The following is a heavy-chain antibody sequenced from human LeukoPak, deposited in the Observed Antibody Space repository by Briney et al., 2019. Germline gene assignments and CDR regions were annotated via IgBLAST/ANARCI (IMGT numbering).Heavy chain of an antibody. Sequence: GASVKVSCKASGGTFSSYAISWVRQAPGQGLEWMGGIIPIFGTANYAQKFQGRVTITADESTSTAYMELSSLRSEDTAVYYCARAVRAYYYDSSGHSHPIDYWGQGTLVTVSS. CDR1: GGTFSSYA. J-gene: IGHJ4*02. V-gene: IGHV1-69*13. CDR2: IIPIFGTA. CDR3: ARAVRAYYYDSSGHSHPIDY. D-gene: IGHD3-22*01.